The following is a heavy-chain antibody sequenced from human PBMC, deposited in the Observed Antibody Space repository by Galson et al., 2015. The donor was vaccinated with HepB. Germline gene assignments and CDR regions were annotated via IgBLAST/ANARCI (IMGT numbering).Heavy chain of an antibody. Sequence: SLRLSCAASGFTFSSYGMHWVRQAPGKGLEWVAVISYDGSNKYYADSVKGRFTISRDNSKNTLYLQMNSLRAEDTAVYYCAKDMGEYYYDSSGYPPPLRYWGQGTLVTVSS. CDR3: AKDMGEYYYDSSGYPPPLRY. CDR2: ISYDGSNK. D-gene: IGHD3-22*01. CDR1: GFTFSSYG. J-gene: IGHJ4*02. V-gene: IGHV3-30*18.